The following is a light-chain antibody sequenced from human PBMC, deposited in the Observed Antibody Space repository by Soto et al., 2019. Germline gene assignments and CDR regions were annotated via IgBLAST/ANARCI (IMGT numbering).Light chain of an antibody. J-gene: IGKJ1*01. CDR2: DAS. CDR1: QIISSY. CDR3: QQRSNWPWT. Sequence: IVLTQSPATLSLSPGKRATLSCRPRQIISSYLIGYQQKPGQAPKLLVYDASNRVIGIPGRFSGSGSGTDSSLTISSLEPEDFAVYHCQQRSNWPWTFGQGTKGDIK. V-gene: IGKV3-11*01.